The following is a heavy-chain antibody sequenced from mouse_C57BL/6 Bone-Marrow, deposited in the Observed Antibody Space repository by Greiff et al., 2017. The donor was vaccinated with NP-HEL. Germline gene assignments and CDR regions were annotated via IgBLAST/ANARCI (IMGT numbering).Heavy chain of an antibody. CDR3: ARPPRRGAWYFEV. J-gene: IGHJ1*03. V-gene: IGHV1-7*01. D-gene: IGHD2-12*01. Sequence: QVQLQQSGAELAKPGASVKLSCKASGYTFTSYWMHWVKQRPGQGLEWIGYINPSSGYTKYNQKFKDKATLTADKSSSTAYMQLSSLTYEDAAVYYCARPPRRGAWYFEVWGTGTTVTVAS. CDR2: INPSSGYT. CDR1: GYTFTSYW.